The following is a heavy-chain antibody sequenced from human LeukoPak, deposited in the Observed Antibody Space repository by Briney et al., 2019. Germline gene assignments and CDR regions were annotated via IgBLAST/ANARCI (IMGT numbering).Heavy chain of an antibody. J-gene: IGHJ4*02. D-gene: IGHD3-10*01. CDR1: GGSISSSSYY. CDR3: ARRLMVRGVISY. V-gene: IGHV4-39*01. Sequence: PSETLSLTCTVSGGSISSSSYYWGWLRQPPGKGLEWIGSINYSGSTYYNPSLKSRVTISVDTSKNQFSLKLSSVTAADTAVYYCARRLMVRGVISYWGQGTLVTVSS. CDR2: INYSGST.